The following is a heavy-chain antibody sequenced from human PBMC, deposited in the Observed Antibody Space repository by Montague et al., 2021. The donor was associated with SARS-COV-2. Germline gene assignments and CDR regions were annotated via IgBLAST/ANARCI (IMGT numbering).Heavy chain of an antibody. CDR1: GGSISRYS. J-gene: IGHJ3*02. CDR3: ARVGRGSSWYEVAFDI. V-gene: IGHV4-59*01. CDR2: IYNSGST. D-gene: IGHD6-13*01. Sequence: SETLSLTCTVSGGSISRYSWTWIRQPPGKGLEWIGYIYNSGSTNYSPSPTSRVTISVDTSKNQFSLKLSSVAAADTAVYYCARVGRGSSWYEVAFDIWGQGTMVTVSS.